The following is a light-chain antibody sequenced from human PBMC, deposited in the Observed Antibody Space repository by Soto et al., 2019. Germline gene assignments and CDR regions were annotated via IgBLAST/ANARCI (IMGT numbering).Light chain of an antibody. Sequence: EIVLTQSPATLSLSVGERATLSCRASQSVSSYVAWYQQKPGQAPRLLIYDASSRATGIPARFSGSGSGTDFTLTISSLEPEDFAVYYCQQRSNWPPYTFGQGTKLEIK. CDR2: DAS. CDR1: QSVSSY. V-gene: IGKV3-11*01. CDR3: QQRSNWPPYT. J-gene: IGKJ2*01.